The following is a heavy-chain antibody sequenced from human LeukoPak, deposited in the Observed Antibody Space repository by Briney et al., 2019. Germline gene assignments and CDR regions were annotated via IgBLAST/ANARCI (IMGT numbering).Heavy chain of an antibody. J-gene: IGHJ3*02. CDR1: GGSISSYY. D-gene: IGHD2-2*01. V-gene: IGHV4-59*01. CDR2: IYYSGTT. CDR3: ARRRPAHDAFDI. Sequence: SETLSLTCTVSGGSISSYYWSWIRQPPGKGPEWIGYIYYSGTTNYNPSLKSRVSISVDTSKNQFSLKLSSVTAADTAVYYCARRRPAHDAFDIWGQGTMVTVSS.